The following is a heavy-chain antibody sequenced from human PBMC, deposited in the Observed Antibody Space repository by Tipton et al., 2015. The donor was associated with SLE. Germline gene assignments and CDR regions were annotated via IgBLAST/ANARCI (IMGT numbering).Heavy chain of an antibody. Sequence: TLSLTCAVYGGSFSGYYWSWIRQPPGKGLEWIGEINHSGSTNYNPSLKSRVTISVDTSKNQFSLKLTSVTAADTAVYYCAKGYSSSWFDDAFDIWGQGTMVTVSS. CDR2: INHSGST. CDR1: GGSFSGYY. V-gene: IGHV4-34*01. J-gene: IGHJ3*02. D-gene: IGHD6-13*01. CDR3: AKGYSSSWFDDAFDI.